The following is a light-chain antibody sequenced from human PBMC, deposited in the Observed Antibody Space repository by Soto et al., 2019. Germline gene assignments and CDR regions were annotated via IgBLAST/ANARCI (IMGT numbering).Light chain of an antibody. CDR2: GNR. CDR3: WSYDSSLGVL. CDR1: SSNIGAGYD. J-gene: IGLJ2*01. Sequence: QSVLTQPPSVSGAPGQRVTISCTGSSSNIGAGYDVHWYQQLPGTAPQLLISGNRNRPSGVPDRFSGSKSGTSASLASTGLGAEDEPESQCWSYDSSLGVLFGGGTKLTV. V-gene: IGLV1-40*01.